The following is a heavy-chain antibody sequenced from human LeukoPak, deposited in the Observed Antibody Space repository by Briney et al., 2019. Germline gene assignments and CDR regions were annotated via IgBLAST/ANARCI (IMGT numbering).Heavy chain of an antibody. V-gene: IGHV3-7*04. CDR1: GFTFRTYW. D-gene: IGHD2-15*01. CDR2: INQDGSEK. CDR3: ATDLYY. Sequence: GGSLRLSCAASGFTFRTYWMSWVRQVLGKGLERVANINQDGSEKNYVDSVKGRFTISRDNIKNSLYLQMNSLRAEDTAVYYCATDLYYWGQGTLVTVSS. J-gene: IGHJ4*02.